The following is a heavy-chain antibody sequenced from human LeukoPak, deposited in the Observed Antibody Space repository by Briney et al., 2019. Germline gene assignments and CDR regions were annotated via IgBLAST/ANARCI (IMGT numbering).Heavy chain of an antibody. CDR1: GFTFSSYA. J-gene: IGHJ4*02. CDR2: ISYDGTNK. D-gene: IGHD2-2*02. V-gene: IGHV3-30-3*01. CDR3: AREGGDGYCSSTSCYMDY. Sequence: PGRSLRLSCAASGFTFSSYAMHWVRQAPGQGLEWVAVISYDGTNKFYADSVKCRFTISRDDSKNTLYLQMNSLRTEDTAVFYCAREGGDGYCSSTSCYMDYWGQGILVTVSS.